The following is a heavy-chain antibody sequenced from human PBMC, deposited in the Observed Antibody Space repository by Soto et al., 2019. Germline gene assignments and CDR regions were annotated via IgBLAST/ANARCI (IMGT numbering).Heavy chain of an antibody. V-gene: IGHV4-39*01. J-gene: IGHJ4*02. CDR3: ARSPPGTAMVIVAY. CDR1: GGSISSSSYY. D-gene: IGHD5-18*01. Sequence: LSLTCTVSGGSISSSSYYWGWIRQPPGKGLEWIGSIYYSGSTYYNPSLKSRVTISVDTSKNQFSLKLSSVTAADTAVYYCARSPPGTAMVIVAYWDQGTLVTVSS. CDR2: IYYSGST.